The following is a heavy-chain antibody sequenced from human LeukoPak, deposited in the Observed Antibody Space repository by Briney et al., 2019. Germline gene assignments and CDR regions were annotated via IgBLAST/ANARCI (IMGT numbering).Heavy chain of an antibody. CDR1: GFTVRSIY. D-gene: IGHD5-18*01. CDR2: FYSGGSS. CDR3: ARDRGYGYGFFDY. Sequence: PGGSLRLSCAASGFTVRSIYMTWVRQAPGKGLEWVSSFYSGGSSYYADSVKGRFIISRDSSTDTLYLQMNSLRVEDTAVNFCARDRGYGYGFFDYWGQGTLVTVSS. J-gene: IGHJ4*02. V-gene: IGHV3-53*01.